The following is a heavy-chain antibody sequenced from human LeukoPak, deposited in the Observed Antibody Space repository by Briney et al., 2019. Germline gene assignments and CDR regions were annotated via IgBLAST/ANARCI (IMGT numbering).Heavy chain of an antibody. Sequence: GASVKVSCKASGDIFTTYDVHWVRQASGQGLEWMGWMNPKSGDRGYAQKSQDRVAMTMNNSIRTAYMELRGLQPEDTAVYYCASGWYYHYFGTDVWGQGTTVIVSS. D-gene: IGHD2-15*01. CDR2: MNPKSGDR. V-gene: IGHV1-8*01. CDR1: GDIFTTYD. J-gene: IGHJ6*02. CDR3: ASGWYYHYFGTDV.